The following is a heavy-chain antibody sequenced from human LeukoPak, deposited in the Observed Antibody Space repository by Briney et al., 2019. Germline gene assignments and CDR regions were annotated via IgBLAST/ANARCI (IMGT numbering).Heavy chain of an antibody. Sequence: SETLSLTCTVSGGSISSSSYYWGWIRQPPGKGLEWIGSIYYSGSTYYNPSLKSRVTISVDTSKNQFSLKLSSVTAADTAVYYCATYLQQLGSPSFDYWGQGTLVTVSS. CDR1: GGSISSSSYY. J-gene: IGHJ4*02. V-gene: IGHV4-39*01. CDR2: IYYSGST. D-gene: IGHD6-13*01. CDR3: ATYLQQLGSPSFDY.